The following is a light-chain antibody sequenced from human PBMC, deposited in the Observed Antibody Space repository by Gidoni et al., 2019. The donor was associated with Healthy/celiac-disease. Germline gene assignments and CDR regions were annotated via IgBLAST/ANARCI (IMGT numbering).Light chain of an antibody. V-gene: IGKV1-39*01. CDR1: QSISSY. Sequence: DIQMTQSPSSLSASGGDRVTITCRASQSISSYLNWYQQKPGKAPKLLIYAASSLQSGVPSRFSGSGSGTDFTLTISSLQPEDFATYYCQQSYSTPITFXQXTRLEIK. CDR3: QQSYSTPIT. CDR2: AAS. J-gene: IGKJ5*01.